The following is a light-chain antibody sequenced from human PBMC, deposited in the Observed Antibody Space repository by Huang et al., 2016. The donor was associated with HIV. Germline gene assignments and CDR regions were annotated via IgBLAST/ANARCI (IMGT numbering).Light chain of an antibody. Sequence: DIVMTQSPDSLAVSVGERATITCVSSQSVLSPSNNRNHLAWYQQKPRQPPKLRIYWASTRESGVPDRFRGSGSATDFTLTIDNLQAEDVALYFCQQYYSIPGFGQGTYVEV. V-gene: IGKV4-1*01. J-gene: IGKJ1*01. CDR3: QQYYSIPG. CDR1: QSVLSPSNNRNH. CDR2: WAS.